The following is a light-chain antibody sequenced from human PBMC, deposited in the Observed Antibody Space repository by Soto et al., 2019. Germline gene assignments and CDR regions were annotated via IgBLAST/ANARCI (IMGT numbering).Light chain of an antibody. CDR2: EVV. V-gene: IGLV2-8*01. CDR1: KNDIGVYDF. J-gene: IGLJ1*01. Sequence: QSALTQPPSASGSPGQSVTISCTGTKNDIGVYDFVSWYQHHPGKAPRLIIYEVVQRPSGVPDRFSGSKSGNTASLTVSGLQAEDEADYYCSSYAGSNNLGVFGTGTKVTVL. CDR3: SSYAGSNNLGV.